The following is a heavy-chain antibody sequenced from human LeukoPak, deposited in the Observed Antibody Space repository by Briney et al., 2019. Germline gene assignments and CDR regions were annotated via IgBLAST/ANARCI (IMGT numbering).Heavy chain of an antibody. J-gene: IGHJ5*02. V-gene: IGHV3-7*01. D-gene: IGHD5-18*01. Sequence: GGSLRLSCVASGFTFSSYWMSWVRQAPGKGLEWVANIKQDGSENFYVDSVKGRFTISRDNAKNSLYLQMNSLRAEDTAVYYCARDSTGYGYEEWSWGQGTLVTASS. CDR1: GFTFSSYW. CDR3: ARDSTGYGYEEWS. CDR2: IKQDGSEN.